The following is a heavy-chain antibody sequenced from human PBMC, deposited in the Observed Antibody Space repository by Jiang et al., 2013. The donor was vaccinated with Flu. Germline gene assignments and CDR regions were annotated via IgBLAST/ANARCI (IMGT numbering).Heavy chain of an antibody. CDR2: ISSSSSYI. Sequence: SCAASGFTFSSYSMNWVRQAPGKGLEWVSSISSSSSYIYYADSVKGRFTISRDNAKNSLYLQMNSLRAEDTAVYYCARASTDAFDIWGQGTMVTVSS. J-gene: IGHJ3*02. CDR1: GFTFSSYS. V-gene: IGHV3-21*01. CDR3: ARASTDAFDI.